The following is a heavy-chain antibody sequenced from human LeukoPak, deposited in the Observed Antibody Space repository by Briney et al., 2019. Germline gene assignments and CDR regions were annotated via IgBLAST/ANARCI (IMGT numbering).Heavy chain of an antibody. CDR1: GFTFSGYE. CDR3: ARNAFDS. V-gene: IGHV3-48*03. Sequence: DPGGSLRLSCAASGFTFSGYEMNWVRQVPGKGLEWVSCITTSSNTYYADSVRGRFTSSRDNDQSSLYPQMNSVRADDTAIYYCARNAFDSWGQGTRVTVPS. CDR2: ITTSSNT. J-gene: IGHJ3*01.